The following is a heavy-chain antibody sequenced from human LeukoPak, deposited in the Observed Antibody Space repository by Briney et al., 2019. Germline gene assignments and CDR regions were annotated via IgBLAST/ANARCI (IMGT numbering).Heavy chain of an antibody. CDR1: GFIFSDYA. CDR2: ISYDENKE. J-gene: IGHJ3*01. V-gene: IGHV3-30*04. Sequence: PGGSLRLSCTASGFIFSDYAMHWVRQAPGKGLQWVAVISYDENKEHYADSVKGRLTISRDNSTRTLYLQMSSLRIEDTAVYYCARESDAFDLWGQGTMVTVSS. CDR3: ARESDAFDL.